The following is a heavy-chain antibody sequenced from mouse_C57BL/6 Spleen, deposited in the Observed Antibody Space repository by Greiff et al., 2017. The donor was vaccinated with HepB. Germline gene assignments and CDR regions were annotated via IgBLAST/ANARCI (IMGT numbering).Heavy chain of an antibody. CDR1: GYAFSSYW. CDR2: IYPGDGDT. D-gene: IGHD2-5*01. V-gene: IGHV1-80*01. CDR3: ARRDYSNSYAMDY. Sequence: VQLQQSGAELVKPGASVKISCKASGYAFSSYWMNWVKQRPGKGLEWIGQIYPGDGDTNYNGKFKGKATLTADKSSSTAYMQLSSLTSEDSAVYFCARRDYSNSYAMDYWGQGTSVTVSS. J-gene: IGHJ4*01.